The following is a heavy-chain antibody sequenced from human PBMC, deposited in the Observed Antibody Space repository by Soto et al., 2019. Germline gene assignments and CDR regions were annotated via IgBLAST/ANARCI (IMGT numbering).Heavy chain of an antibody. J-gene: IGHJ3*02. V-gene: IGHV3-23*01. Sequence: VFLRLPWAALGGKCSDYAMRCVRQDTGKGLEWVSGISGSDGSTYYADSVKGRFTISRDSSKSTLYLQMNSLRAEDTAVYYCAKGRGTVKKTDAFDIWGQGTLVTVSS. CDR2: ISGSDGST. CDR3: AKGRGTVKKTDAFDI. D-gene: IGHD2-21*02. CDR1: GGKCSDYA.